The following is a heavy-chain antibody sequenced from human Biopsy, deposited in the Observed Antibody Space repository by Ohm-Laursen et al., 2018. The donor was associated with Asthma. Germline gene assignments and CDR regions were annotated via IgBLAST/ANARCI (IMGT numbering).Heavy chain of an antibody. CDR1: GGSMSSSSYS. J-gene: IGHJ4*02. CDR3: ARHWNWGSFFDY. D-gene: IGHD7-27*01. CDR2: ISYTGNT. V-gene: IGHV4-39*01. Sequence: GTLSLTCTVSGGSMSSSSYSWGWIRQPPGKGLEWIGSISYTGNTDIPSLRSRVTLSVDTSKNNFSLKLTSVTAADTAVFYCARHWNWGSFFDYWGRGMLVTVSS.